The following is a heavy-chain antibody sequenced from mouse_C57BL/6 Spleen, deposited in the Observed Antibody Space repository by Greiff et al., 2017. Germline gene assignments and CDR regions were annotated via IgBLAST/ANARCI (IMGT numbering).Heavy chain of an antibody. D-gene: IGHD1-1*01. CDR1: GYAFSSYW. J-gene: IGHJ4*01. CDR3: ARSGGSSPYAMDY. Sequence: LVESGAELVKPGASVKISCKASGYAFSSYWMNWVKQRPGKGLEWIGQIYPGDGDTNYNGKFKGKATLTADKSSSTAYMQLSSLTSEDSAVYFCARSGGSSPYAMDYWGQGTSVTVSS. CDR2: IYPGDGDT. V-gene: IGHV1-80*01.